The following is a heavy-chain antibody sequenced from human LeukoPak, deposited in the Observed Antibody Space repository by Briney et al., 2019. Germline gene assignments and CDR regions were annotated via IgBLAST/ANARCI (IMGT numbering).Heavy chain of an antibody. D-gene: IGHD4-17*01. CDR1: GGTFSDYA. V-gene: IGHV1-69*13. CDR2: IIPIFGTT. Sequence: SVRVSCKASGGTFSDYAISWVRQAPGQGLEWMGGIIPIFGTTNYAQKFQGRVTITADESTSTAYMELSSLRSEDTAVYYCATGDGGDYVPFDPWGQGTLVTVSS. J-gene: IGHJ5*02. CDR3: ATGDGGDYVPFDP.